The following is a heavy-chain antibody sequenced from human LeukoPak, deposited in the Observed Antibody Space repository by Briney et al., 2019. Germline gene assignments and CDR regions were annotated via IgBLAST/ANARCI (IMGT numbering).Heavy chain of an antibody. Sequence: AGGSLRLSCAASGFIFSSYVMSWVRQAPGKGLEWVSVISGSGGSTYYADSVKGRFTISRDNSKNTLYLQMNSLRAEDTAVYYCAKDHVEERDSSGYYYEVDYWGQGTLVTVSS. CDR1: GFIFSSYV. J-gene: IGHJ4*02. CDR2: ISGSGGST. D-gene: IGHD3-22*01. CDR3: AKDHVEERDSSGYYYEVDY. V-gene: IGHV3-23*01.